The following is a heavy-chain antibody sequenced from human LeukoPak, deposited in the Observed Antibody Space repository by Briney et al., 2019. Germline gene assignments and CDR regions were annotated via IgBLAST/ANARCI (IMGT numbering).Heavy chain of an antibody. Sequence: PGGSLRLSCAASGFTFSNYEMNWVRQAPGKGLEWVSYISSSGRSIHYSDSVKGRFTISRDNAKNSLYLQMNSLRAEDTAVYYCARLDGQLGAFFDYWGRGTLVTVSS. CDR2: ISSSGRSI. CDR3: ARLDGQLGAFFDY. V-gene: IGHV3-48*03. J-gene: IGHJ4*02. CDR1: GFTFSNYE. D-gene: IGHD6-6*01.